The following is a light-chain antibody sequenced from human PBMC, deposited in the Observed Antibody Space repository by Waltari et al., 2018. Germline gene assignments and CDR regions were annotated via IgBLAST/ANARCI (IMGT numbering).Light chain of an antibody. Sequence: SYVLTQPPSVSVAPGQTAKISCPAVSLVSKTVTWFQHKSGQAPVMVVYDDSGRPSGVPERFSGSNSGDAATLTISRVEAGDEAAYYCQIWDTFTDQVVFGGGTKLTVL. CDR3: QIWDTFTDQVV. CDR1: SLVSKT. CDR2: DDS. J-gene: IGLJ2*01. V-gene: IGLV3-21*02.